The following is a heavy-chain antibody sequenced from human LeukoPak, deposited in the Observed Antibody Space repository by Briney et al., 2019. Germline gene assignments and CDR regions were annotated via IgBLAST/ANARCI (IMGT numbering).Heavy chain of an antibody. V-gene: IGHV1-69*05. CDR3: ARDVWVVTRGDDAFDI. D-gene: IGHD4-23*01. Sequence: SVKVSCKASGGTFNSYAISWVRQAPGQGLEWMGGIIPIFGTTNYARKFRGRVTMTRDMSTSTVYMELSSLRSEDTAVYYCARDVWVVTRGDDAFDIWGQGTMVTVSS. J-gene: IGHJ3*02. CDR2: IIPIFGTT. CDR1: GGTFNSYA.